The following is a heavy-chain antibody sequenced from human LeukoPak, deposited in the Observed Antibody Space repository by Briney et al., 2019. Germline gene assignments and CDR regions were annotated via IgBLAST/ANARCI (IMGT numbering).Heavy chain of an antibody. J-gene: IGHJ6*03. CDR1: GFTVSSNY. CDR3: TTESGRDTPQWLRPYYYYYMDV. D-gene: IGHD6-19*01. CDR2: IKSKTDGGTT. V-gene: IGHV3-15*01. Sequence: GGSLRLSCAASGFTVSSNYMSWVRQAPGKGLEWVGRIKSKTDGGTTDYAAPVKGRFTISRDDSKNTLYLQMNSLKTEDTAVYYCTTESGRDTPQWLRPYYYYYMDVWGKGTTVTVS.